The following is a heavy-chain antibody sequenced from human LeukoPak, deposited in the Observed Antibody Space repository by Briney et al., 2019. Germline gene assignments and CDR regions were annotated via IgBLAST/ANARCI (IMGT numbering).Heavy chain of an antibody. Sequence: GGSLRLSCAASGFTFSSYAMSWVRLAPGKGLQWVSSITDSGSGTYYADSVKGRFTISRDNSKNTLYLQMNSLRAEDTAVYYCAKRPYISGAASARNYYYFDYWGQGTLVTVSS. J-gene: IGHJ4*02. D-gene: IGHD6-25*01. V-gene: IGHV3-23*01. CDR1: GFTFSSYA. CDR2: ITDSGSGT. CDR3: AKRPYISGAASARNYYYFDY.